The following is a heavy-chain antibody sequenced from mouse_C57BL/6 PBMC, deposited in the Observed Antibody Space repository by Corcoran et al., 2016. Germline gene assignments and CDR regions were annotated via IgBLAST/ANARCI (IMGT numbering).Heavy chain of an antibody. CDR1: GYTFTDYY. D-gene: IGHD4-1*01. J-gene: IGHJ3*01. V-gene: IGHV1-26*01. Sequence: EVQLQQSGPELVKPGASVKISCKASGYTFTDYYMNWVKQSHGKSLEWIGDINPNNGGTSYNQKFKGKATLTVDKSSSTAYMELRSLTSEDSAVYYCARGRTGWFAYWGQGTLVTVSA. CDR3: ARGRTGWFAY. CDR2: INPNNGGT.